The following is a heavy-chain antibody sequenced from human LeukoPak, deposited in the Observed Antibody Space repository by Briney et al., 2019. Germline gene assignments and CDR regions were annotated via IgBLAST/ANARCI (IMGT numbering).Heavy chain of an antibody. Sequence: PSETLSLTCAVYGGSFSGYYWSWIRQPPGKGLEWIGEINHSGSTNYNPSLKSRVTISVDTSKNQFSLKLSTVTAADTAVYYCARQPAGTAAFDIWAQGTVVTVSS. CDR1: GGSFSGYY. V-gene: IGHV4-34*01. D-gene: IGHD1-14*01. CDR3: ARQPAGTAAFDI. J-gene: IGHJ3*02. CDR2: INHSGST.